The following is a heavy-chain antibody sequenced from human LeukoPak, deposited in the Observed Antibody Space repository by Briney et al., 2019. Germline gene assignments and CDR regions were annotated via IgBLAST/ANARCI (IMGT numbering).Heavy chain of an antibody. CDR1: GFTFSDYG. CDR3: AKDQHYYDSSGKYNWFDP. V-gene: IGHV3-30*02. D-gene: IGHD3-22*01. Sequence: GGSLRLSCAASGFTFSDYGMHWVRQAPGKGLEWVAFIRYDGINKYYADSVKGRFTISRDNSKNTLYLQMNSLRAEDTAVYYCAKDQHYYDSSGKYNWFDPWGQGTLVTVSS. J-gene: IGHJ5*02. CDR2: IRYDGINK.